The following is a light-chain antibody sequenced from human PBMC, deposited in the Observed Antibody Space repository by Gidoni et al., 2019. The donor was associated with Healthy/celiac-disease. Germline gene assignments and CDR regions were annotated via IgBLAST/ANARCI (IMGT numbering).Light chain of an antibody. J-gene: IGKJ2*01. CDR3: QPYNSYPYT. Sequence: DSKRTQSPSTLSASVGDRVTITCRASQSISSWLAWYQQKPGKAPKLLIYEASTLESGVPSRFGGSGPGTEFTLTISSLQPDDFATYYCQPYNSYPYTFGQXTKLEIK. CDR1: QSISSW. V-gene: IGKV1-5*03. CDR2: EAS.